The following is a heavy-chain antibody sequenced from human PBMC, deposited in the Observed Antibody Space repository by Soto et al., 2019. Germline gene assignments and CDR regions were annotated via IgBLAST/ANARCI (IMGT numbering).Heavy chain of an antibody. CDR1: GFSFSGYR. Sequence: GGSLRLSCTASGFSFSGYRMNWVRQSPGKGLEWVCSISDSGTYINYADSVKGRFDISRDNAKSVLYLQMNSLRAEDTAFYYCARDSGYDYTGYSDYWGQGTQVTVSS. J-gene: IGHJ4*02. D-gene: IGHD5-12*01. CDR3: ARDSGYDYTGYSDY. V-gene: IGHV3-21*06. CDR2: ISDSGTYI.